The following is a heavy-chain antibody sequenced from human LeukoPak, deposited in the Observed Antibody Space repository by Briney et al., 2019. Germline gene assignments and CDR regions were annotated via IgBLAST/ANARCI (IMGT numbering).Heavy chain of an antibody. CDR1: GFTFSSYG. CDR3: AKDSVTGYFDY. V-gene: IGHV3-30*18. CDR2: ISYGGSNK. Sequence: PGGSLRLSCAASGFTFSSYGMHWVRQAPGKGLEWVAVISYGGSNKYYADSVKGRFTISRDNSKNTLYLQMNSLRAEDTAVYYCAKDSVTGYFDYWGQGTLVTVSS. D-gene: IGHD2-8*02. J-gene: IGHJ4*02.